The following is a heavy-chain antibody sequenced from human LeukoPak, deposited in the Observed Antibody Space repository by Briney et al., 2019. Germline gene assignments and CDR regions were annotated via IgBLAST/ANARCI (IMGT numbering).Heavy chain of an antibody. CDR1: GYTFTSYY. CDR3: AREPYYGSGSSHFDP. D-gene: IGHD3-10*01. J-gene: IGHJ5*02. V-gene: IGHV1-46*01. CDR2: INPSGGST. Sequence: ASVKVSCKASGYTFTSYYMHWVRQAPGQGLEWMGIINPSGGSTSYAQKFQGRVTMTRDTSTSTVYMELRSLRSDDTAVYYCAREPYYGSGSSHFDPWGQGTLVTVSS.